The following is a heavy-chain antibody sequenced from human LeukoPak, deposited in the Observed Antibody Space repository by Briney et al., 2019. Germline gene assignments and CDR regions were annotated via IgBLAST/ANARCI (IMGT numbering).Heavy chain of an antibody. CDR2: IYYSGST. D-gene: IGHD2-2*01. V-gene: IGHV4-39*01. J-gene: IGHJ3*02. Sequence: SETLSLTCTVSGGSISNISFYWGWFRQPPGKGLEWIGTIYYSGSTYYNPSLKSRVTISVDTSENQFSLKLSSVTAADTAVYYCARRPICSTTSCWAFDIWGQGTMVTVSS. CDR3: ARRPICSTTSCWAFDI. CDR1: GGSISNISFY.